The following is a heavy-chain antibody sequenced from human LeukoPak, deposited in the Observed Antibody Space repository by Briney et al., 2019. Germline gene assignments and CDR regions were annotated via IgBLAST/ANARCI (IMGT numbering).Heavy chain of an antibody. Sequence: GGSLRLSCAASGFTFSSYSMNWVRQAPGKGLGWVSYISSSSSTIYYADSVKGRFTISRDNAKNSLYLQMNSLRAEDTAVYYCARVRAGSARDYYYYMDVWGKGATVTVSS. CDR3: ARVRAGSARDYYYYMDV. J-gene: IGHJ6*03. D-gene: IGHD2-2*01. V-gene: IGHV3-48*01. CDR2: ISSSSSTI. CDR1: GFTFSSYS.